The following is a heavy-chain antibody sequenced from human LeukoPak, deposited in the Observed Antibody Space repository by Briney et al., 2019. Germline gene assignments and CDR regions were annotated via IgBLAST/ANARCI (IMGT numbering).Heavy chain of an antibody. CDR2: INPASGAT. CDR3: AREGIAEPDTNWFDP. J-gene: IGHJ5*02. CDR1: GYSFTAYY. Sequence: ASVKVSCKPSGYSFTAYYLHWVRQAPGQGLEWMGGINPASGATLYEQKFQGRVTMTRDTSISTAYMELSSLTSDDTAVYYCAREGIAEPDTNWFDPWGQGTLVTVSS. V-gene: IGHV1-2*02. D-gene: IGHD6-13*01.